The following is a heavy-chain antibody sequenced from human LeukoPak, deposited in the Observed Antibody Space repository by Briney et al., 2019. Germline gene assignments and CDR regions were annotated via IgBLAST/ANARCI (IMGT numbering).Heavy chain of an antibody. CDR1: GFTFSTYA. CDR2: ISGSSAST. J-gene: IGHJ4*02. D-gene: IGHD3-10*01. CDR3: AVGSYYFDY. V-gene: IGHV3-23*01. Sequence: GGSLRLSGAASGFTFSTYAMNWVRQAPGKGLEWVSGISGSSASTYYADSVKGRFTISRDNSKNTLYVQMNSLRAEDTAVYYCAVGSYYFDYWGQGTLVTVSS.